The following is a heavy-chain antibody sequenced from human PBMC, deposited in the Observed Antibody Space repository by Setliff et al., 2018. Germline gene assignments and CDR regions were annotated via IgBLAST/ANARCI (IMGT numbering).Heavy chain of an antibody. CDR1: GYTFTNYG. CDR2: NSA. J-gene: IGHJ4*02. Sequence: ASVKVSCKTSGYTFTNYGINWVRQAPGRGLEWMGWNSAYAQKFQDRVTMTTDTPTSTAYMELRSLTSDDTAGYYCARGPLDFVVVPAAAKFDYWGQGTLVTVSS. D-gene: IGHD2-2*01. CDR3: ARGPLDFVVVPAAAKFDY. V-gene: IGHV1-18*01.